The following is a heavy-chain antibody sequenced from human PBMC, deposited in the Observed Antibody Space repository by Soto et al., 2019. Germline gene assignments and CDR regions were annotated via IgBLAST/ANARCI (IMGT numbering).Heavy chain of an antibody. Sequence: QVQLQESGPGLVKPSQTLSLTCTVSGGSISSGGYYWSWIRQHPGKGLELIGYIYYSESTYYNPSLKSRVTTSVDTSKNQFSLKLSSVTAADTAVYYCARDKPPTMGYDFWSGLGAFDIWGQGTMVTVSS. D-gene: IGHD3-3*01. CDR1: GGSISSGGYY. V-gene: IGHV4-31*03. J-gene: IGHJ3*02. CDR2: IYYSEST. CDR3: ARDKPPTMGYDFWSGLGAFDI.